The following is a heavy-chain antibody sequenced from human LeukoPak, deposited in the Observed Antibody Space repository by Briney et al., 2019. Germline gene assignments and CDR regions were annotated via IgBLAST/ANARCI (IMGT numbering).Heavy chain of an antibody. D-gene: IGHD2-15*01. CDR3: ARSGVATCHY. CDR1: GFPFSNYA. Sequence: GGSLRLSCQASGFPFSNYAMSWVRQAPGKGLEWVSSINNDGGGSFFEDSVKDRFTISRDDSRSVVYLQMNSLSAEDTAVYYCARSGVATCHYWGQGILVTVSS. J-gene: IGHJ4*02. V-gene: IGHV3-23*01. CDR2: INNDGGGS.